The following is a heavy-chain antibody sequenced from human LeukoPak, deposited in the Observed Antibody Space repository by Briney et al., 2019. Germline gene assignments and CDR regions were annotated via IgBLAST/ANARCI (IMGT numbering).Heavy chain of an antibody. J-gene: IGHJ5*02. V-gene: IGHV4-30-2*01. CDR2: IYHTGST. CDR3: ARLQYCSGTSCYWFDP. CDR1: GGSISSGLYS. D-gene: IGHD2-2*01. Sequence: SQTLSLTCDVSGGSISSGLYSWSWIRQPLGTGLEWIGYIYHTGSTYYNPSFKSRVTISVDTSKNQFSLRLSSVTAADTAVYYCARLQYCSGTSCYWFDPWGQGTLVTVSS.